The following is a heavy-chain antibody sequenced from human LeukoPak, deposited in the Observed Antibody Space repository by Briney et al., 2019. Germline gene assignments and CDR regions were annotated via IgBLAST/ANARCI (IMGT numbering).Heavy chain of an antibody. V-gene: IGHV3-23*01. CDR3: AKSSSGIYLRWFDP. J-gene: IGHJ5*02. Sequence: PGGSLRLSCAASGFTFNNYAMSWVRQAPGKGLEWVSSISTDGSSTYYADSGKGRFTISRDNSKNTVYLQMNSLRAEDTALYYCAKSSSGIYLRWFDPWGQGTLATVSS. CDR1: GFTFNNYA. CDR2: ISTDGSST. D-gene: IGHD3-10*01.